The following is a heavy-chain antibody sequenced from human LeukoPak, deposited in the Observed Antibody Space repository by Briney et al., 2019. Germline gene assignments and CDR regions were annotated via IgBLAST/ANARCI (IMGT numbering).Heavy chain of an antibody. V-gene: IGHV3-74*01. J-gene: IGHJ6*02. D-gene: IGHD3-22*01. CDR2: INSDGSSI. Sequence: GGSLRLSCAASGFTFDDYAMHWVRQAPGKGPVWVSRINSDGSSIRYANSVKGRFTISRDNANNTLDLQMNSLRAEDTAVYYCARSHYYDSSGSFNFNYGLDVWGQGTTVIVSS. CDR1: GFTFDDYA. CDR3: ARSHYYDSSGSFNFNYGLDV.